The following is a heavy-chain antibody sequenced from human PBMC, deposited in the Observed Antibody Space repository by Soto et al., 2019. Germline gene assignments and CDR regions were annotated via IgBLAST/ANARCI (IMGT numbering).Heavy chain of an antibody. D-gene: IGHD3-3*01. CDR1: GFTLSGSA. V-gene: IGHV3-73*01. Sequence: LRLSCAASGFTLSGSAMHWVRQASGKGLEWVGRIRSKANSYATAYAASVKGRFTISRDDSKNTAYLQMNSLKTEDTAVYYCTINGYTNYDPDYWGQGALVTVSS. J-gene: IGHJ4*02. CDR3: TINGYTNYDPDY. CDR2: IRSKANSYAT.